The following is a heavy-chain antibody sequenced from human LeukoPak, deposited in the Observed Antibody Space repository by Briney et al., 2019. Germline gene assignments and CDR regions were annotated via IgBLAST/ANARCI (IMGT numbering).Heavy chain of an antibody. CDR2: IYTSGST. CDR1: GGSISTYY. D-gene: IGHD3-3*01. CDR3: ARSFVVLRFLEWLPDAFDI. Sequence: PSETLSLTCTVSGGSISTYYWSWIRQPAGKGLEWIGRIYTSGSTNYNPSLKSRVTISVDTSKNQFSLKLSSVTAADTAVYYCARSFVVLRFLEWLPDAFDIWGQGTMVTVSS. J-gene: IGHJ3*02. V-gene: IGHV4-4*07.